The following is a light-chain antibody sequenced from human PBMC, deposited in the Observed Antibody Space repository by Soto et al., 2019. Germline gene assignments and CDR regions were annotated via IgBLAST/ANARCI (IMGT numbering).Light chain of an antibody. CDR2: WAS. CDR3: QQYYSTPLT. J-gene: IGKJ4*01. Sequence: DIVMTQSPDSLAVSLGERATINXXXSQSVLYSSNNKNYLAWYQQKPGQPPKLLIYWASTRESGVPDRFSGSGSGTDFTLTISSLQAEDVAVYYCQQYYSTPLTFGGGTKVEIK. V-gene: IGKV4-1*01. CDR1: QSVLYSSNNKNY.